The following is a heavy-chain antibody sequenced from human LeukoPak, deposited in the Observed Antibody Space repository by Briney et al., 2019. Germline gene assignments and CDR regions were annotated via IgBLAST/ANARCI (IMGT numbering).Heavy chain of an antibody. J-gene: IGHJ4*02. Sequence: SETLSLTCTVAGGSISSYYWNWIRQPAGKGRGWIGRIYASGSTNYSPSLKGRVTMSVDTSKNHSSLRLISVTAADTAVYYCASEVLYDFWSGYYIDYWGQGTLVTVSS. CDR1: GGSISSYY. CDR2: IYASGST. CDR3: ASEVLYDFWSGYYIDY. D-gene: IGHD3-3*01. V-gene: IGHV4-4*07.